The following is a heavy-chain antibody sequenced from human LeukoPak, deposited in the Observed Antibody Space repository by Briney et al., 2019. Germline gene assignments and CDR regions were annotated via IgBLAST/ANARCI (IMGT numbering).Heavy chain of an antibody. CDR2: IIPIFGTA. CDR3: ARGPYYYGSGSSHFDY. V-gene: IGHV1-69*13. D-gene: IGHD3-10*01. J-gene: IGHJ4*02. Sequence: SVKVSCKASGYTFTSYGISWVRQAPGQGLEWMGGIIPIFGTANYAQKFQGRVTITADESTSTAYMELSSLRSEDTAVYYCARGPYYYGSGSSHFDYWGQGTLVTVSS. CDR1: GYTFTSYG.